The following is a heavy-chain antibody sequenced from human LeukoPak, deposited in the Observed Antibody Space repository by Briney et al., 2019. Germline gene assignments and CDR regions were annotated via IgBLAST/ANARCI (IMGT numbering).Heavy chain of an antibody. CDR1: GYTFTSYA. Sequence: ASVKVSCKASGYTFTSYAMHWVGQAPGQRLEWMGWINAGNGNTKYSQKFQGRVTITRDTSASTAYMELSSLRSEDTAVYYCARKRLAAFWFDPWGQGTLVTVSS. J-gene: IGHJ5*02. CDR3: ARKRLAAFWFDP. CDR2: INAGNGNT. D-gene: IGHD6-25*01. V-gene: IGHV1-3*01.